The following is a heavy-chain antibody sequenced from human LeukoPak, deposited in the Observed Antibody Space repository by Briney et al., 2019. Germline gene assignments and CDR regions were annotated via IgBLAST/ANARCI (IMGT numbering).Heavy chain of an antibody. CDR3: GRGGDGIDF. D-gene: IGHD5-24*01. CDR2: INQDESKA. Sequence: PGGSLRLSCAVSGFTFRNYLMHWVRQAPGQSLVWVSRINQDESKAYADSVRGRFTVSRDNAKNMLYLHLSGLRAEDTAVYFCGRGGDGIDFWGQGTTVIVSS. V-gene: IGHV3-74*01. CDR1: GFTFRNYL. J-gene: IGHJ3*01.